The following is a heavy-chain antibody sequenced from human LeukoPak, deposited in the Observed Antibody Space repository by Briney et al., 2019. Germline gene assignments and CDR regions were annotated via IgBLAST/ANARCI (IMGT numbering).Heavy chain of an antibody. J-gene: IGHJ4*02. CDR2: IRDGGGRT. CDR3: AKRGVVVRVILVGFHKEAYYFDS. V-gene: IGHV3-23*01. CDR1: GITLSNYG. D-gene: IGHD3-10*01. Sequence: PGGSLRLSCAVSGITLSNYGMSWVRQAPGKGLEWVEGIRDGGGRTNYADSVKGRFTISRDNPKNTLYLQMNSLRAEDTAVYFCAKRGVVVRVILVGFHKEAYYFDSWGQGALVTVSS.